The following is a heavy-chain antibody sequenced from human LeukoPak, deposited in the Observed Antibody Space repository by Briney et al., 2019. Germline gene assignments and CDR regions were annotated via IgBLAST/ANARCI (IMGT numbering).Heavy chain of an antibody. CDR1: GFTFNSYW. D-gene: IGHD7-27*01. CDR2: INTDGRST. CDR3: AKDGNGGYFDY. Sequence: GGSLRLSCAASGFTFNSYWMHWVRQAPGKGLVWVSRINTDGRSTDYADSVKGRFTISRDNAKNTLHLQMNSLRAEDTAVYYCAKDGNGGYFDYWGQGTLVTVSS. V-gene: IGHV3-74*01. J-gene: IGHJ4*02.